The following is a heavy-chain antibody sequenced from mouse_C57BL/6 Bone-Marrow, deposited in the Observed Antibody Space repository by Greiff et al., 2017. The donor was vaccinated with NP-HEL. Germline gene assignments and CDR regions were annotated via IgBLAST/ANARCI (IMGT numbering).Heavy chain of an antibody. CDR3: ARGGND. CDR1: GYTFTDYY. V-gene: IGHV1-76*01. Sequence: VQLQQSGAELVRPGASVKLSCKASGYTFTDYYINWVKQRPGQGLEWIARIYPGSGNTYYNEKFKGKATLTAEKSSSTAYMQLSSLTSEDSAVYFCARGGNDWGQGTTLTVSS. CDR2: IYPGSGNT. J-gene: IGHJ2*01.